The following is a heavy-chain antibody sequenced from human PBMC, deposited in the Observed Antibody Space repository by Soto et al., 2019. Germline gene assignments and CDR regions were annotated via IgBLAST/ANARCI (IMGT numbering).Heavy chain of an antibody. CDR3: ARGPPYSGYGINFDY. Sequence: ASVKVSCKASGYTFTRYYMQWVRQAPGQGLEWMGWINPNSGGTNYAQKFQGWVTMTRDTSISTAYMKLSRLRSDDTAVYYCARGPPYSGYGINFDYWGQGTLVTVSS. D-gene: IGHD5-12*01. CDR1: GYTFTRYY. V-gene: IGHV1-2*04. CDR2: INPNSGGT. J-gene: IGHJ4*02.